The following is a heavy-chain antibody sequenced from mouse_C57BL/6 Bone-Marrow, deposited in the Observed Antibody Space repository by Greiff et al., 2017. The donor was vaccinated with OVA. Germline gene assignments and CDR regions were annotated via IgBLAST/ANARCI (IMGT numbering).Heavy chain of an antibody. J-gene: IGHJ2*01. CDR1: GYSITSDY. Sequence: EVKLQESGPGLAKPSQTLSLTCSVTGYSITSDYWNWIRKFPGNKLEYMGYISCSGSTYYNPSLKSRISITRDTSKNQYYLQLNSVTTEDTATHNCARYYGSSYGYFDYWGQGTTLTVSS. CDR2: ISCSGST. CDR3: ARYYGSSYGYFDY. D-gene: IGHD1-1*01. V-gene: IGHV3-8*01.